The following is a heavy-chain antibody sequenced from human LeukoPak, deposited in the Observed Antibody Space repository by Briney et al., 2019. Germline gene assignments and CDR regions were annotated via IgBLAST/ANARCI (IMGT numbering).Heavy chain of an antibody. D-gene: IGHD1-26*01. CDR2: INPNSGGT. J-gene: IGHJ4*02. Sequence: ASVKVSCKATGYTYNDYFMHWVRRAPGQGLEWMGWINPNSGGTNFAQKFRGRVTLTRDTSSSTGYMELSRLTSDDTAVYYCTREESGSYMDNFYFDYWGQGTLVIVSS. CDR1: GYTYNDYF. V-gene: IGHV1-2*02. CDR3: TREESGSYMDNFYFDY.